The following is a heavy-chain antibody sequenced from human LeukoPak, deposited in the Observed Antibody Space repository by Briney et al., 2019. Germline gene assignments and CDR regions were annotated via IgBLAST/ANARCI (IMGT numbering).Heavy chain of an antibody. D-gene: IGHD5-12*01. V-gene: IGHV3-73*01. CDR3: TGLSAYDGFDY. CDR1: GFTFSGSS. CDR2: IKNKANSFAT. Sequence: PGGSLRLSCAASGFTFSGSSVHWVRQASGKGLEWVGRIKNKANSFATAYAASVKGRFTISRDDSENTAYLQMNSLKTEDTAVYYCTGLSAYDGFDYWGQGTLVTVSS. J-gene: IGHJ4*02.